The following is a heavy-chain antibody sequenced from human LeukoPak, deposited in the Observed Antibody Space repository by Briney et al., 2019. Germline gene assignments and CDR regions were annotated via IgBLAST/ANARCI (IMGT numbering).Heavy chain of an antibody. CDR1: GFTFSSSA. CDR2: ITVDGGAT. V-gene: IGHV3-23*01. Sequence: GGFLRLSCAASGFTFSSSAMTWVRQAPGKGLEWVSTITVDGGATNCADSVKGRFTISRDNSRNTLYLQMNSLRAEDTALYYCAILASQQLTSWFDYWGQGTLVTVSS. D-gene: IGHD3-3*02. J-gene: IGHJ4*02. CDR3: AILASQQLTSWFDY.